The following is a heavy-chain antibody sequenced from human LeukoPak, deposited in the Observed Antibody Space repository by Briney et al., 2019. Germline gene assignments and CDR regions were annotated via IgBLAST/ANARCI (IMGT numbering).Heavy chain of an antibody. Sequence: SVKVSCKASGGTFSSYAISWVRHAPGQGLEWMGRIIPILGIANYAQKFQGRVTITADKSTSTAYMELSSLRSEDTAVYYCARHLGGSHSPFDYWGQGTLVTVSS. CDR2: IIPILGIA. V-gene: IGHV1-69*04. J-gene: IGHJ4*02. CDR3: ARHLGGSHSPFDY. D-gene: IGHD1-26*01. CDR1: GGTFSSYA.